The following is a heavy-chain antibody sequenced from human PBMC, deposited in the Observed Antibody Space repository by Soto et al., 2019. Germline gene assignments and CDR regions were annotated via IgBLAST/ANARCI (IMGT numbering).Heavy chain of an antibody. CDR1: GFTFSSYG. J-gene: IGHJ4*02. CDR3: AKDRAIVRGIDN. CDR2: ISYHGRNK. V-gene: IGHV3-30*18. D-gene: IGHD3-10*01. Sequence: QVQLEESGGGVVQPGRSLRLSCSASGFTFSSYGMHWVRQAPGKGLEWVSVISYHGRNKHYVDSVKGRFTISRDNSKNTLYLQMNSLREEDTAVYYCAKDRAIVRGIDNCGQGTLVTVSS.